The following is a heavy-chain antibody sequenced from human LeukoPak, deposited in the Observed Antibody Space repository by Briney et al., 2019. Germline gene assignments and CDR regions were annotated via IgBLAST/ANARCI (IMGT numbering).Heavy chain of an antibody. D-gene: IGHD4-17*01. CDR2: ISRTGTTM. Sequence: PGGSLRLSCEASGFTFSDYYMSWIRQAPGKGLEWLSYISRTGTTMYYADSVKGRFTISRDNAKDSLYLQMNSLRAEDTAIYYCARIMTTMTTSDYWGQGTLVTVSS. V-gene: IGHV3-11*04. CDR3: ARIMTTMTTSDY. CDR1: GFTFSDYY. J-gene: IGHJ4*02.